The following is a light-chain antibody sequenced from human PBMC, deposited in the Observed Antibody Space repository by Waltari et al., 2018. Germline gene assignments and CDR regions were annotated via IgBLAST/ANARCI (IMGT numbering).Light chain of an antibody. CDR3: QQVNSYPFT. V-gene: IGKV1-9*01. CDR2: AGS. CDR1: QGISSY. J-gene: IGKJ3*01. Sequence: IQLTQSPSSLTASVGDRITITCRASQGISSYLACYQQKPGKAPKLLIYAGSTLLNGVPSRFSGGGFGTDFTLTISSLQPEDFATYYCQQVNSYPFTFGPGTTVDIK.